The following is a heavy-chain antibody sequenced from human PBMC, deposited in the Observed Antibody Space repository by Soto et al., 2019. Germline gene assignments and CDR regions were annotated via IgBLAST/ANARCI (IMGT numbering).Heavy chain of an antibody. CDR2: ISHYSGET. V-gene: IGHV1-18*04. CDR1: GYTFTSYG. D-gene: IGHD6-19*01. J-gene: IGHJ4*02. CDR3: ARGPVAGSDF. Sequence: QVQLVQSGAEVKRPAASVKVSCKASGYTFTSYGIVWVRQAPGQGLEWMGWISHYSGETRYAEKFQDRVTLTTDTSTKTAYMDLRNLKSDDTAVYWCARGPVAGSDFWGQGTLVTVSS.